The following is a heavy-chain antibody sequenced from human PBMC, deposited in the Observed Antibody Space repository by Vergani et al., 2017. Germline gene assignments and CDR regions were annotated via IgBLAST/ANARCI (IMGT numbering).Heavy chain of an antibody. Sequence: QLQLQESGSGLVKPSQTLSLTCAVSGGSISSGGYSWSWLRQPPGKVLECIGYSYHSGSTYYKPSLKSRVTISVDRSKNQLSLKLSSVTAADTAVYYCARGTRCCKVATITAGWYFDLWGRGTLVTVSS. D-gene: IGHD5-12*01. CDR1: GGSISSGGYS. V-gene: IGHV4-30-2*01. CDR3: ARGTRCCKVATITAGWYFDL. J-gene: IGHJ2*01. CDR2: SYHSGST.